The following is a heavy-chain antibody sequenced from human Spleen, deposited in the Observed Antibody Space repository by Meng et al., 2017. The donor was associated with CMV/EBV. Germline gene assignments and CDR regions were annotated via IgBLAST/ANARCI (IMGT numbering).Heavy chain of an antibody. J-gene: IGHJ4*02. Sequence: GESLKISCAASGFTFSGYEMNWVRQAPGKGLEWVSYISSSGSTIYYADSVKGRFTISRDNANNSLYLQMNILRAEDTALYYCAKDINYFGEYYFDYWGRGTLVTVSS. CDR1: GFTFSGYE. V-gene: IGHV3-48*03. CDR2: ISSSGSTI. D-gene: IGHD3-10*01. CDR3: AKDINYFGEYYFDY.